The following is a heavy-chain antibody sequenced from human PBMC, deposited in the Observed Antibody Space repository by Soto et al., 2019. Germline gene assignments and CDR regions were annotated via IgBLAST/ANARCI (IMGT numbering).Heavy chain of an antibody. CDR3: ARDQGCSSTSCRLRDNYYYHYGMDG. CDR1: GGSISSGGYY. V-gene: IGHV4-31*03. Sequence: SETRSLTCTVSGGSISSGGYYWSWIRQHPGKGLEWIGFVYYSGSTYYNPSLKSRVTISVDTSKTQIALKLSYVTAADTAVYYCARDQGCSSTSCRLRDNYYYHYGMDGWGQGTTVTVSS. J-gene: IGHJ6*02. CDR2: VYYSGST. D-gene: IGHD2-2*01.